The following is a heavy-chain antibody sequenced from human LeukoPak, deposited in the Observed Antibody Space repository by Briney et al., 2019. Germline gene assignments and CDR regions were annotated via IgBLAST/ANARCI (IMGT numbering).Heavy chain of an antibody. D-gene: IGHD5-18*01. J-gene: IGHJ6*02. CDR1: GGSFSGYY. V-gene: IGHV3-7*01. Sequence: ETLSLTCAVYGGSFSGYYWSWVRQAPGKGLEWVANIKQDGSEKYYVDSVKGRFTISRDNAKNSLYLQMNSLRAEDTAVYYCARDGYSYGFPYYYYYGMDVWGQGTTVTVSS. CDR3: ARDGYSYGFPYYYYYGMDV. CDR2: IKQDGSEK.